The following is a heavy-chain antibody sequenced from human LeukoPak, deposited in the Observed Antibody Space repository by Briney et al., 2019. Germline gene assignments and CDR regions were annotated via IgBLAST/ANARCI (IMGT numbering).Heavy chain of an antibody. V-gene: IGHV3-9*01. Sequence: PGGSLRLSCAASGFTFDDYAMHWVRQAPGKGLEWVSGISWNSGSIGYADSVKGRFTISRDNAKNSLYLQMNSLRAEDTALYYCAKDAGRMNYYYYMDVWGKGTTVTVSS. CDR1: GFTFDDYA. D-gene: IGHD2-8*01. J-gene: IGHJ6*03. CDR3: AKDAGRMNYYYYMDV. CDR2: ISWNSGSI.